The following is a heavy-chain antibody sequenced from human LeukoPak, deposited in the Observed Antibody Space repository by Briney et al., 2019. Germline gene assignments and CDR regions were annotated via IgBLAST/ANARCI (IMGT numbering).Heavy chain of an antibody. D-gene: IGHD2-2*01. CDR1: GFTFSSYA. Sequence: GGSLRLSCAASGFTFSSYAMSWVRQAPGKGLEWVSAISGSGGSTYYADSVKGRFTISRDNSKNTLYLQMNSLRAEDTAVYYCAKDGGYCSSTSCYPYYFDYWGQGTLVTVSS. J-gene: IGHJ4*02. CDR3: AKDGGYCSSTSCYPYYFDY. CDR2: ISGSGGST. V-gene: IGHV3-23*01.